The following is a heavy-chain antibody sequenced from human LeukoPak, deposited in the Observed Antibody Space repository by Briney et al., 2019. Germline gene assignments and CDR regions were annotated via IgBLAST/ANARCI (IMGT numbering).Heavy chain of an antibody. CDR3: ARDFGDYGTSDAFDI. CDR2: ISGSSSTI. J-gene: IGHJ3*02. CDR1: GFTFNNYG. D-gene: IGHD4-17*01. Sequence: PGGSLRLSCAASGFTFNNYGMNWVRQAPGKGLEWLSYISGSSSTIYYTDSVRGRFTISRDNAKNSLCLQMNSLRDEDTAVYYCARDFGDYGTSDAFDIWGQGTMVTVSS. V-gene: IGHV3-48*02.